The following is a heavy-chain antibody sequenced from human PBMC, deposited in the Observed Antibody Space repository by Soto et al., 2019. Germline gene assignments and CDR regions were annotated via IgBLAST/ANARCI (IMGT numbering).Heavy chain of an antibody. CDR2: ISAYNGNT. D-gene: IGHD2-2*01. CDR3: ARGPYCSSTSCYPPFSGHGMDV. Sequence: ASVKVSCKASGYTFTSYGISWVRQAPGQGLEWMGWISAYNGNTNYAQKLQGRVTMTTDTSTSTAYMELRSLRSDDTAVYYCARGPYCSSTSCYPPFSGHGMDVWGQGTTVTVSS. J-gene: IGHJ6*02. V-gene: IGHV1-18*04. CDR1: GYTFTSYG.